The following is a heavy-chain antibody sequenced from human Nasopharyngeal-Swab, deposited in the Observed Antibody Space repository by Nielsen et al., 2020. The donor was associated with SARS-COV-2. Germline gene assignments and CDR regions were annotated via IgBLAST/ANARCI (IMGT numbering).Heavy chain of an antibody. CDR3: AHYASAAY. V-gene: IGHV3-7*03. CDR1: GFNFNTSW. Sequence: GGSLRLSCADSGFNFNTSWMTWVRQAPGKGLEWVANINPDGSEMQYVDSVKGRFTISRDNAENSLYLHMNSLRGDDTAVYYCAHYASAAYWGQGTLVTVSP. J-gene: IGHJ4*02. D-gene: IGHD2-2*01. CDR2: INPDGSEM.